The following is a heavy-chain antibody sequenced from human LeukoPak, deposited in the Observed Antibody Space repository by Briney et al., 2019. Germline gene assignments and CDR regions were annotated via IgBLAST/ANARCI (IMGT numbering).Heavy chain of an antibody. CDR3: ARADVDRYYDFWSGYFFDY. D-gene: IGHD3-3*01. J-gene: IGHJ4*02. CDR1: GGTFSSYA. V-gene: IGHV1-69*13. CDR2: IIPIFGTA. Sequence: ASVEVSCKASGGTFSSYAISWVRQAPGQGLEWMGGIIPIFGTANYAQKFQGRVTITADESTSTAYMELSSLRSEDTAVYYCARADVDRYYDFWSGYFFDYWGQGTLVTVSS.